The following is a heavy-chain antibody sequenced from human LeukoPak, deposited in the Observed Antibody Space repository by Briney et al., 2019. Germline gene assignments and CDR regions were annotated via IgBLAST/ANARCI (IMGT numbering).Heavy chain of an antibody. V-gene: IGHV4-59*01. CDR1: GGSISRDY. Sequence: KPSETLSLTCTVSGGSISRDYWSWIRQPPGKGLEWIGYIYYTGSTNYNPSLKSRVTISVDTSKNQFSLKLGSVTAADTAVYYCARAQRGYFDYWGQGTLVTVSS. CDR3: ARAQRGYFDY. D-gene: IGHD1-1*01. CDR2: IYYTGST. J-gene: IGHJ4*02.